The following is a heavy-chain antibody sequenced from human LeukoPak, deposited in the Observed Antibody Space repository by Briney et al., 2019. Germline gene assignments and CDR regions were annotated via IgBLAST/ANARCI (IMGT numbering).Heavy chain of an antibody. J-gene: IGHJ4*02. Sequence: SETLSLTCAVYGGSFSGYYWSWIRQPPGKGLEWIGEINHSGSTNCNPSLKSRVTISVDTSKNQFSLKLSSVTAADTAVYYCARSRYCSSTSRYVFDYWGQGTLVTVSS. CDR3: ARSRYCSSTSRYVFDY. CDR1: GGSFSGYY. CDR2: INHSGST. V-gene: IGHV4-34*01. D-gene: IGHD2-2*01.